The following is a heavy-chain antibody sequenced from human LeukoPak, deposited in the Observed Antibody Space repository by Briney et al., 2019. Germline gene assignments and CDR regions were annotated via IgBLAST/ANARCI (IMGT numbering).Heavy chain of an antibody. J-gene: IGHJ6*03. CDR3: ARDGNPPYYYVYMDV. Sequence: SETLSLTCTVSGGSISGYYWSWIRQPPGKGLEWIGYIYYSGSTNYNPSLKSRVTISVDTSKNQFSLKLSSVTAADTAVYFCARDGNPPYYYVYMDVWGKGTTVTVSS. V-gene: IGHV4-59*01. CDR1: GGSISGYY. CDR2: IYYSGST. D-gene: IGHD4-23*01.